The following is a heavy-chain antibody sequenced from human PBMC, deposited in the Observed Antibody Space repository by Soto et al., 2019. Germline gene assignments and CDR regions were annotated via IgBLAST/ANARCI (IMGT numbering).Heavy chain of an antibody. V-gene: IGHV4-39*01. J-gene: IGHJ4*02. CDR1: GGSINSINYY. CDR2: IYHSGST. Sequence: ASETLSLTCTVSGGSINSINYYWGWIRQPPGKGLVWIGSIYHSGSTYYNPSLKSRVTISVDTSKNQFSLKLTSVTAADTAVYYCARHSSYSSGWIDYRGQGTLVTVSS. D-gene: IGHD6-19*01. CDR3: ARHSSYSSGWIDY.